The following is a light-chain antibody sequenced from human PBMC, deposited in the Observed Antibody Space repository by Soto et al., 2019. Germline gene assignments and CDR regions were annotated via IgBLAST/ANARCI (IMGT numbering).Light chain of an antibody. J-gene: IGKJ1*01. Sequence: EIVMTQSPATLSVSPGERATLSCRASQSVSNNLACYQQKPGQAPRLLIYGASTRATGIPARFSGSGSGTEFTLTISSLQSEDFAVYYCQQYNNWLPWTFGQGTKVELK. V-gene: IGKV3-15*01. CDR1: QSVSNN. CDR3: QQYNNWLPWT. CDR2: GAS.